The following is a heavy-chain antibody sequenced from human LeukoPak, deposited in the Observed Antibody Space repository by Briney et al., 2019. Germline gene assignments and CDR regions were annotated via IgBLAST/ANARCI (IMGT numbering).Heavy chain of an antibody. CDR1: GYTFTGYY. CDR3: ARSWGSALDDAFDI. D-gene: IGHD7-27*01. CDR2: INPNSGGT. V-gene: IGHV1-2*02. J-gene: IGHJ3*02. Sequence: GASVKVSCKASGYTFTGYYMHWVRQAPGQGLEWMGWINPNSGGTNYAQKFQGRVTMTRDTSISTAYMELSRLRSDGTAVYYCARSWGSALDDAFDIWGQGTMVTVSS.